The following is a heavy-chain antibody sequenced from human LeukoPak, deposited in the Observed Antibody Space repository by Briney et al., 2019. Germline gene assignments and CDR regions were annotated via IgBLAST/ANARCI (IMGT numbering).Heavy chain of an antibody. CDR1: GGSFSGYY. V-gene: IGHV4-34*01. J-gene: IGHJ4*02. Sequence: SETLSLTCAVYGGSFSGYYWSWIRQPPGKGLEWIGEINHSGSTNYNPSLKSRVTISVDTSKNQFSLKLSSVTAVDTAVYYCARGGYYYGSGSYYIFGYWGQGTLVTVSS. D-gene: IGHD3-10*01. CDR3: ARGGYYYGSGSYYIFGY. CDR2: INHSGST.